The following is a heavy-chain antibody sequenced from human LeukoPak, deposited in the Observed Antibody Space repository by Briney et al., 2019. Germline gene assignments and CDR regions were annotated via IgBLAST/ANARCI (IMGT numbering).Heavy chain of an antibody. CDR3: SSKIVVTTTGWLFDY. CDR2: ISSSGNTI. J-gene: IGHJ4*02. CDR1: GFTCSSYS. D-gene: IGHD5-12*01. V-gene: IGHV3-48*04. Sequence: HPGGSLRLSCAASGFTCSSYSMNWVRQAPGKGLEWVSYISSSGNTIYYADSVKGRFTISRDNAKNSLYLQMNSLRAEDTAVYYCSSKIVVTTTGWLFDYWGPGSLVTVSS.